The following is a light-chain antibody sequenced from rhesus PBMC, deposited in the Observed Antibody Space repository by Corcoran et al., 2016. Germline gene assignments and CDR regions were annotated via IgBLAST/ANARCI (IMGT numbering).Light chain of an antibody. J-gene: IGKJ4*01. V-gene: IGKV1-44*02. Sequence: DIQMTQTPSSLSASVGDIVTITCRASQTISSYFAWYQQKPEKVPKLLIYAASRLESGVPTRFRGSGSRTEFTLIISSLQPEDFATYYGQQHNSHPRAFGGGTKVELK. CDR1: QTISSY. CDR2: AAS. CDR3: QQHNSHPRA.